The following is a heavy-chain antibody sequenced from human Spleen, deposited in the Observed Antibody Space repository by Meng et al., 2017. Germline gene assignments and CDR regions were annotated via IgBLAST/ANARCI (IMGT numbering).Heavy chain of an antibody. CDR1: GYNFPDYY. J-gene: IGHJ4*02. V-gene: IGHV1-69*02. Sequence: LVKVSCKPSGYNFPDYYIHWVRQAPGQGLEWMGRIIPILGIANYAQKFQGRVTITTDESTRTVYMELTRLTSEDTAVYFCARKAGNCISTTCYSLDYWGQGTLVTVSS. D-gene: IGHD2-2*01. CDR2: IIPILGIA. CDR3: ARKAGNCISTTCYSLDY.